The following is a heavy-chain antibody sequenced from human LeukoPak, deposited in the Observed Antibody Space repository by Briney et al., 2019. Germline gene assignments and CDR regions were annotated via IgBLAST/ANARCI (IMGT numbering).Heavy chain of an antibody. Sequence: GGSLRLSCAASGFTLSGLWMHWVRQAPGKGLVWVSRINSDGSAINYVDFEKGRFTISRDNAKNTLYLQMNSLKAEDTAVYYCATVVGGYYPPVEAFDVWGQGTMVTISS. J-gene: IGHJ3*01. V-gene: IGHV3-74*01. CDR3: ATVVGGYYPPVEAFDV. CDR1: GFTLSGLW. D-gene: IGHD3-3*01. CDR2: INSDGSAI.